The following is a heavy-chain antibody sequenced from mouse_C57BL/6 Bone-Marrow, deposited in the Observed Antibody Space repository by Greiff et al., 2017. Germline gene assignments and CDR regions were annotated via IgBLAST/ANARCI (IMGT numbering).Heavy chain of an antibody. CDR3: ARDYYGSSFPAWFAY. D-gene: IGHD1-1*01. CDR2: IDPNSGGT. CDR1: GYTFTSYW. V-gene: IGHV1-72*01. J-gene: IGHJ3*01. Sequence: QVQLKQPGAELVKPGASVKLSCKASGYTFTSYWMHWVKQRPGRGLEWIGRIDPNSGGTKYNEKFKSKATLTVDKPSSSAYMQLSSLTSDDSAVYYCARDYYGSSFPAWFAYWGQGTLVTVSA.